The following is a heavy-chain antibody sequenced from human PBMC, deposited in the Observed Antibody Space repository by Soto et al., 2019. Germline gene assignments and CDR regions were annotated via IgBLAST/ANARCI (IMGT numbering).Heavy chain of an antibody. D-gene: IGHD2-2*01. J-gene: IGHJ6*02. CDR3: AKVSFCSSTSCYLHYGMDV. CDR2: ISYDGSNK. Sequence: GWSLRLSCAASGFTFSSYGMHWVRQAPGKGLEWVAVISYDGSNKYYADSVKGRFTISRDNSKNTLYLQMNSLRAEDTAVYYCAKVSFCSSTSCYLHYGMDVWGQGTTVTVSS. V-gene: IGHV3-30*18. CDR1: GFTFSSYG.